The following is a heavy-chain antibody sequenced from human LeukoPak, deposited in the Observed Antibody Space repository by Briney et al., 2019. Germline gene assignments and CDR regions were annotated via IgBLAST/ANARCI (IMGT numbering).Heavy chain of an antibody. CDR2: IYHSGST. Sequence: PSETLSLTCAVSGGSISSSNWWSWVRQPPGKGLEWIGEIYHSGSTNYNPSLKSRVTISVDKSKNQFSLKLSSVTAADTAVYYCARAPLRDYYGSGSVIDYWGQGTLVTVSS. J-gene: IGHJ4*02. CDR3: ARAPLRDYYGSGSVIDY. V-gene: IGHV4-4*02. CDR1: GGSISSSNW. D-gene: IGHD3-10*01.